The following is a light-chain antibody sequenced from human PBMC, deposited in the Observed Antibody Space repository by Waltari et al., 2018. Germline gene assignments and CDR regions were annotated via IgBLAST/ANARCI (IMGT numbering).Light chain of an antibody. CDR2: KAS. Sequence: DVVMTQSPLSLPVTLGQPASISCTSSQSLVHSDGNTYSYWFQQRPGQSPRRLIYKASNRDGGVPDRFSGSGSGTDFTLIISRVEAEDVGVYYCMQGTHWPYTFGQGTKLETK. CDR1: QSLVHSDGNTY. V-gene: IGKV2-30*02. CDR3: MQGTHWPYT. J-gene: IGKJ2*01.